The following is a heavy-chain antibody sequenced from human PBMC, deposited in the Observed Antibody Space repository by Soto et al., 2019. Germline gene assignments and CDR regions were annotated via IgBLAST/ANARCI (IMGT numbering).Heavy chain of an antibody. Sequence: ASVKVSCKASGYTFTNYAISWVRQAHGQGLEWMGLINPSGGNTSYAQKLQGRVTMTRDTSTSTVYMELSSLRSEDTAVYYCARLGYCSSTSCYADYYYYGMDVWGQGTTVTVSS. CDR3: ARLGYCSSTSCYADYYYYGMDV. CDR2: INPSGGNT. D-gene: IGHD2-2*01. CDR1: GYTFTNYA. J-gene: IGHJ6*02. V-gene: IGHV1-46*01.